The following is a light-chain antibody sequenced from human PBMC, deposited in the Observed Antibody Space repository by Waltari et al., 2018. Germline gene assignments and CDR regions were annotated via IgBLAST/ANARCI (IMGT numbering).Light chain of an antibody. J-gene: IGLJ3*02. Sequence: QSVLTQPPSASGTPVQRVTISCSGSSSNIGSNTVNWYQQLPGTAPKLLIYSNNQRPSGVPDRFSGSKSGTSASLAISGLQSADEADYYCAAWDDSLNGWVFGGGTKLTVL. CDR3: AAWDDSLNGWV. CDR2: SNN. CDR1: SSNIGSNT. V-gene: IGLV1-44*01.